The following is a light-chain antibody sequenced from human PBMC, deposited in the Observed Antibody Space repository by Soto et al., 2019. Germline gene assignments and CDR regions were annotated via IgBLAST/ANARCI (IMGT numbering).Light chain of an antibody. J-gene: IGKJ4*01. CDR3: RHYTNLPLS. Sequence: EIVMTQSPATLSVSPGERATLSCRASHSVSSRLAWYHQKPGQAPRLLIYGASTRATGLPARFSGSGSGTEFTLTISSLQSEDFAVYNCRHYTNLPLSFGGATKVEIK. CDR2: GAS. CDR1: HSVSSR. V-gene: IGKV3-15*01.